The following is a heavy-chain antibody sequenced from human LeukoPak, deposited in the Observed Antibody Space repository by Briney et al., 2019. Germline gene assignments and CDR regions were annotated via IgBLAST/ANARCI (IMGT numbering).Heavy chain of an antibody. CDR2: IKQDGSET. CDR1: GFIFSNYW. CDR3: ARRVYSGKSLDY. J-gene: IGHJ4*02. V-gene: IGHV3-7*01. Sequence: PGGSLRLSCATSGFIFSNYWMSWVRQAPGKGLEWVANIKQDGSETYYVDSVKGRFTISRDNAKNTLYLQMNSLRAEDTAVYYCARRVYSGKSLDYWGQGSLVTVSS. D-gene: IGHD5-12*01.